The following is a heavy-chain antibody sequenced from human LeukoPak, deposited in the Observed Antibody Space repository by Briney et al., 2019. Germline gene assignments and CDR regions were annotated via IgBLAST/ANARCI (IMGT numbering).Heavy chain of an antibody. CDR2: IIPIFGTA. D-gene: IGHD6-13*01. Sequence: ASVKVSCKASGGAFSSYAIIWVRQAPGQGLEWMGGIIPIFGTANYAQKFQGRVTITTDESTSTAYMELSSLRSEDTAVYYCARGAAAAVKYNWFDPWGQGTLVTVSS. CDR1: GGAFSSYA. CDR3: ARGAAAAVKYNWFDP. J-gene: IGHJ5*02. V-gene: IGHV1-69*05.